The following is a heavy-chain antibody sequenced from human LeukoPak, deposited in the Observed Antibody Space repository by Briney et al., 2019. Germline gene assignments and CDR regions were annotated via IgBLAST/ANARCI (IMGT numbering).Heavy chain of an antibody. CDR2: ISRSSSDI. J-gene: IGHJ5*02. CDR1: GFNFSSYS. Sequence: SGGSLRLSCAASGFNFSSYSMNWVRQAPGEGLEWVSCISRSSSDIYYADSVKGRFTISRDNAKNSLFLQMNTLKAEDTAVYYCVRGITIFGVLRSPWFDPWGQGTLVTVSS. V-gene: IGHV3-21*06. D-gene: IGHD3-3*01. CDR3: VRGITIFGVLRSPWFDP.